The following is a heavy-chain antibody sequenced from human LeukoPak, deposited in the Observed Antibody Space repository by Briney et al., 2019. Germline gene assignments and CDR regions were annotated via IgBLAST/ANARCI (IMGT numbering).Heavy chain of an antibody. Sequence: PGGSLRLSCAASGFTVSSNYMSWVRQAPGKGLEWVSVIYSGGSTYYADSVKGRFTISRDNSKNTLYLQMNSLRAEDTAVYYCARDRAHYDSSGYYSYWGQGTLVTVSS. CDR1: GFTVSSNY. V-gene: IGHV3-66*01. D-gene: IGHD3-22*01. CDR2: IYSGGST. CDR3: ARDRAHYDSSGYYSY. J-gene: IGHJ4*02.